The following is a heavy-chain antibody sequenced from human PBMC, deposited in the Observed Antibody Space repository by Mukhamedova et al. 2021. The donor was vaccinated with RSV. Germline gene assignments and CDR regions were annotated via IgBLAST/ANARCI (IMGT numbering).Heavy chain of an antibody. J-gene: IGHJ4*02. CDR2: ST. Sequence: STYYNPSLKSRVTISVDTSKNQFSLKLSSVTAADTAVYYCARDQAKAAAGPFDYWGQGTLVTVSP. D-gene: IGHD6-13*01. CDR3: ARDQAKAAAGPFDY. V-gene: IGHV4-39*07.